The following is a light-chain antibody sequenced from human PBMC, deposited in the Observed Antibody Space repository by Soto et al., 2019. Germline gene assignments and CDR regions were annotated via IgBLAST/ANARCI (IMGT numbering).Light chain of an antibody. CDR2: EDS. J-gene: IGLJ3*02. V-gene: IGLV2-23*01. CDR3: QSYDNGLNGRV. Sequence: QSALTQPASVSGSPGQSITISCTGTSSDVGSYNLVSWYQQHPGQAPKVMIYEDSKRPSAISDRFSGSKSGNTASLTISGLQAEDEGDFYCQSYDNGLNGRVFGGGTKVTVL. CDR1: SSDVGSYNL.